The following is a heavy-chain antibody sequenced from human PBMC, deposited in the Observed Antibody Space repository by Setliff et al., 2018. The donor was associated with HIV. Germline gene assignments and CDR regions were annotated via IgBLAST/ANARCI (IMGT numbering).Heavy chain of an antibody. V-gene: IGHV1-8*01. CDR3: ARRGTGDYYYYYYMDV. Sequence: ASVKVSCKASGYTFTSYDINWVRRATGQGLEWMGWTNPNSGNTGYAQKFQGRVTMTRNTSISTAYMELSSLRSEDTAVYYCARRGTGDYYYYYYMDVWGKGTTVTVSS. D-gene: IGHD7-27*01. CDR2: TNPNSGNT. CDR1: GYTFTSYD. J-gene: IGHJ6*03.